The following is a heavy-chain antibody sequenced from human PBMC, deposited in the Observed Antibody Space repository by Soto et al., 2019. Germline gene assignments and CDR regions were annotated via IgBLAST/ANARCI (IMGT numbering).Heavy chain of an antibody. CDR3: AKDIVSSGFSWFDP. J-gene: IGHJ5*02. Sequence: PGGSLRLSCAASGFTFRLYAMTWVRQAPGKGLDWVSRISYDGVTTYYEDSVKGRFTISRDNSKNTVHLQMDSLRAEDSAIYYCAKDIVSSGFSWFDPWGQGTLVTVSS. CDR1: GFTFRLYA. D-gene: IGHD6-19*01. CDR2: ISYDGVTT. V-gene: IGHV3-23*01.